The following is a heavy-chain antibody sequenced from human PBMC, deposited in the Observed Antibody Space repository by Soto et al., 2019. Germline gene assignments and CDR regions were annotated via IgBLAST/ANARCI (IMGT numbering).Heavy chain of an antibody. CDR1: GASISGHY. CDR2: IYYSGST. V-gene: IGHV4-59*11. J-gene: IGHJ4*02. Sequence: SETLSITCPVSGASISGHYLSWLRQPPGKGLEFIGYIYYSGSTSYNPSLKSRVTISIDTSKNHFSLKLSSVTAADTAVYYCASRHYFGSGNFIDYWGQGTLVTVSS. D-gene: IGHD3-10*01. CDR3: ASRHYFGSGNFIDY.